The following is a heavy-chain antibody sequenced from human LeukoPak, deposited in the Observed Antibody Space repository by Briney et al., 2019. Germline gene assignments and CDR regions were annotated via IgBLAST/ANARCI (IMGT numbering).Heavy chain of an antibody. CDR1: GCTFSNYA. CDR2: NSGGGGNT. D-gene: IGHD2/OR15-2a*01. V-gene: IGHV3-23*01. Sequence: GFLRLSCAASGCTFSNYAMSWVRQAPGRGLEWVSANSGGGGNTYYADSVKGRFTISRDNSKNTLYLQMNSLRAEDTATYYCSISPDYWGQGTLVTVSS. J-gene: IGHJ4*02. CDR3: SISPDY.